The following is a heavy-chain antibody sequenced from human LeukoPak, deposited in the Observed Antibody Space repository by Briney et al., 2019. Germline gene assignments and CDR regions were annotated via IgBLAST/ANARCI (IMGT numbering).Heavy chain of an antibody. CDR2: IIPIFGTA. V-gene: IGHV1-69*13. J-gene: IGHJ4*02. D-gene: IGHD3-22*01. Sequence: GASVKVSCKASGGTFSSYAISWVRQAPGQGLEWMGGIIPIFGTANYAQKFQGRVTITADESTSTAYMELSSLRSDDTAVYYCAREPTYYYDSSGYYRVREFDYWGQGTLVTVSS. CDR1: GGTFSSYA. CDR3: AREPTYYYDSSGYYRVREFDY.